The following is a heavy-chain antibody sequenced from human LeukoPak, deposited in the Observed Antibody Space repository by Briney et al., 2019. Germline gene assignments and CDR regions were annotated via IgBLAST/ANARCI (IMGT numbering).Heavy chain of an antibody. J-gene: IGHJ6*02. D-gene: IGHD2-15*01. Sequence: ASVNVSCKASGYTFTSYGISWVRQAPGQGLEWMGWISAYNGNTNYAQKLQGRVTMTTDTSTSTAYMELRSLRSDDTAVDYCARGVVVVVAATQGYYGMDVWGQGTTVTVSS. CDR1: GYTFTSYG. V-gene: IGHV1-18*01. CDR3: ARGVVVVVAATQGYYGMDV. CDR2: ISAYNGNT.